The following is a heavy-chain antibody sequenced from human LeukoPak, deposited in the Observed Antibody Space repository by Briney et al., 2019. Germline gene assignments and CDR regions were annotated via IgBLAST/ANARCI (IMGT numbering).Heavy chain of an antibody. V-gene: IGHV4-34*01. D-gene: IGHD3-22*01. CDR1: GGSFSGYY. CDR3: ARALYYYDSSGYPGDGRSYYYYYMDV. J-gene: IGHJ6*03. CDR2: INHSGST. Sequence: PSETLSLTCAVYGGSFSGYYWSWLRQPPGKGLEWIGEINHSGSTNYNPSLKSRVTISVDTSKNQFSLKLSSVTAADTAVYYCARALYYYDSSGYPGDGRSYYYYYMDVWGKGTTVTVSS.